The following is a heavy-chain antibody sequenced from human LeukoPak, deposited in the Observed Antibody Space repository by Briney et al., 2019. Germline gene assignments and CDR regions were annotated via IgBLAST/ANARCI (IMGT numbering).Heavy chain of an antibody. J-gene: IGHJ6*03. D-gene: IGHD2-8*01. CDR1: GYTFTGYY. CDR2: INPNSGGT. CDR3: ARGAYCTNGVCYYYYMDV. Sequence: ASVKVSCKASGYTFTGYYMHWVRQAPGQGLEWMGWINPNSGGTNYAQKFQGRVTMTRDTSISTAYMELSSLRSEDTAVYYCARGAYCTNGVCYYYYMDVWGKGTTVTVSS. V-gene: IGHV1-2*02.